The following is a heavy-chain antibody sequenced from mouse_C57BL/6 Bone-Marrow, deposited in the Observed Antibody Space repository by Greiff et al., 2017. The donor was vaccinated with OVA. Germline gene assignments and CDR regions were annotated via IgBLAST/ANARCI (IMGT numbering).Heavy chain of an antibody. CDR1: GYTFTSYG. V-gene: IGHV1-81*01. D-gene: IGHD2-3*01. CDR3: ASPDGYYLFAY. CDR2: IYPRSGNT. J-gene: IGHJ3*01. Sequence: QVHVKQSGAELARPGASVKLSCKASGYTFTSYGISWVKQRTGQGLEWIGEIYPRSGNTYYNEKFKGKATLTADKSSSTAYMELRSLTSEDSAVYVCASPDGYYLFAYWGQGTLVTVSA.